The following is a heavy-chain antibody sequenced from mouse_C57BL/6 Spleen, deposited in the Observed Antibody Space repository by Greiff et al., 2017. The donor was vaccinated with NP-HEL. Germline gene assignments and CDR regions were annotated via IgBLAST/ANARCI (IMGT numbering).Heavy chain of an antibody. V-gene: IGHV1-15*01. CDR2: IDPETGGT. CDR1: GYTFTDYE. Sequence: QVQLQQSGAELVRPGASVTLSCKASGYTFTDYEMHWVKQTPVHGLEWIGAIDPETGGTAYNQKFKGKAILTADKSSSTAYMELRSLTSEDSAVYYCTRLGDYDGFDYWGQGTTLTVSS. CDR3: TRLGDYDGFDY. D-gene: IGHD2-4*01. J-gene: IGHJ2*01.